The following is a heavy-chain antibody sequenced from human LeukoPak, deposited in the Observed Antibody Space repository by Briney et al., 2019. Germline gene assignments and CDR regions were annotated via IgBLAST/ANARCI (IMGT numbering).Heavy chain of an antibody. V-gene: IGHV4-30-2*01. J-gene: IGHJ5*01. D-gene: IGHD3-10*01. CDR1: GYAITSGGFS. CDR3: ARSRQASGLFNS. CDR2: IYDRGPA. Sequence: SQTLSLTCTVSGYAITSGGFSWNWIRQPPGKGLEWIGCIYDRGPAYYNPSLKSRFTISVDRPKNQFFLNVTSLTAADTAVYYCARSRQASGLFNSWGQGTLVVVSS.